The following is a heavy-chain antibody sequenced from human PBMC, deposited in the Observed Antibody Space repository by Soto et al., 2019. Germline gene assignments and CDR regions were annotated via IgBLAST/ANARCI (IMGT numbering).Heavy chain of an antibody. J-gene: IGHJ4*02. V-gene: IGHV3-23*01. D-gene: IGHD6-19*01. CDR2: IDYTGGTT. CDR1: GFTFSVLA. CDR3: AKDATRTSGWYYFDY. Sequence: GGSLRLSCAASGFTFSVLAMGWVRQAPGKGLEWVSVIDYTGGTTYYTDSVKGRFIISRDNSKKILYLQMNSLRTEDTAIYYCAKDATRTSGWYYFDYWGRGALVTVSS.